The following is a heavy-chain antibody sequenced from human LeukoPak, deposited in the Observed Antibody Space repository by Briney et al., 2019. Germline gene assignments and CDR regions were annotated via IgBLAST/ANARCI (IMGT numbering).Heavy chain of an antibody. J-gene: IGHJ4*02. CDR1: GFTFSSYA. CDR2: ISGSGGST. Sequence: GGSLRLSCAASGFTFSSYAVSWVRQAPGKGLEWVSAISGSGGSTYYADSVKGRFTISRDNSKNTLYLQMNSLRAEDTAVYYCAKAGGKYSSSWYEDYWGQGTLVTVSS. V-gene: IGHV3-23*01. D-gene: IGHD6-13*01. CDR3: AKAGGKYSSSWYEDY.